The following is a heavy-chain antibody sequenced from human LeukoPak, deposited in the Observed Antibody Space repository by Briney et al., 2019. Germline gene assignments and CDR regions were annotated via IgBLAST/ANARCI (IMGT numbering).Heavy chain of an antibody. CDR3: ARDFWNYFNY. CDR2: INPDGGEK. D-gene: IGHD3-3*01. CDR1: GFNFNSAW. V-gene: IGHV3-7*05. J-gene: IGHJ4*02. Sequence: GRSLRLSCVVSGFNFNSAWMGWVRQAPGKGLEWVATINPDGGEKYYVDSLKGRFTISRDNAKNSLYLQVNSLRAEDTAVYYCARDFWNYFNYWGQGTLVTVSS.